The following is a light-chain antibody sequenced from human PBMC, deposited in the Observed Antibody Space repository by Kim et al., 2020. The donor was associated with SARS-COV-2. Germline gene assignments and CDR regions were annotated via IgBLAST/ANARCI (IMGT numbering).Light chain of an antibody. Sequence: LGQTVRTTCQGDSLRNYYASWYQQQPGQAPVLVLFGKNTRPSGIPDRFSGSKSGNTASLTITGAQAEDEADYYCNSRDSSGNHLVFGGGTQLTVL. CDR1: SLRNYY. CDR2: GKN. J-gene: IGLJ3*02. V-gene: IGLV3-19*01. CDR3: NSRDSSGNHLV.